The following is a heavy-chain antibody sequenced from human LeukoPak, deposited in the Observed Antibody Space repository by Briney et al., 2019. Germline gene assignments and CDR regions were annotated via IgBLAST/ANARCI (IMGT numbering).Heavy chain of an antibody. D-gene: IGHD1-26*01. CDR2: IYSGGST. CDR3: ARVGEGAAKD. CDR1: GFIVDANY. J-gene: IGHJ4*02. V-gene: IGHV3-53*01. Sequence: PGGSLRLPCAASGFIVDANYMSWVRQAPGKGLEWVSVIYSGGSTYYADAVKGRFTISRDNSKNTVYLQMNSLRADDTAVYYCARVGEGAAKDWGQGTLVTVSS.